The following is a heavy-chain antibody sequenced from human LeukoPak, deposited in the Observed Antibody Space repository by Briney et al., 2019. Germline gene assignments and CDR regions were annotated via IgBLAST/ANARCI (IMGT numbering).Heavy chain of an antibody. CDR1: GGSISSYY. CDR2: IYHSGST. Sequence: SETLSLTCTVSGGSISSYYWSWIRQPPGKGLEWIGSIYHSGSTYYNPSLKSRVTISVDTSKNQFSLKLSSVTAADTAVYYCARYSTSWDYWGQGTLVTVSS. J-gene: IGHJ4*02. V-gene: IGHV4-59*08. CDR3: ARYSTSWDY. D-gene: IGHD2-2*01.